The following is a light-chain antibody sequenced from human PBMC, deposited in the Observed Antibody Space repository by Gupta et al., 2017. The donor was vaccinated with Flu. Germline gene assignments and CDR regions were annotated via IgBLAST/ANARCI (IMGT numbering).Light chain of an antibody. V-gene: IGLV2-14*01. J-gene: IGLJ3*02. CDR1: SSDVGGYNY. Sequence: SITISCTGTSSDVGGYNYVSWHQHHPGKAPKLMIYEVIKRTAGGANRFSGSKAGNTASLTISERQDEDEADYYCSSYTSSNSLEFGGGTKLTVL. CDR3: SSYTSSNSLE. CDR2: EVI.